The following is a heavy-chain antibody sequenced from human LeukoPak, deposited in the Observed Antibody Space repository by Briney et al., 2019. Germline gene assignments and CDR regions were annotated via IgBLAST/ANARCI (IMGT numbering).Heavy chain of an antibody. V-gene: IGHV4-4*02. CDR2: IYHSGST. CDR3: ARGRRVPAANDY. J-gene: IGHJ4*02. CDR1: GGSISSSNW. Sequence: PSETLSLTCAVSGGSISSSNWWSWVRQPPGKGLEWIGEIYHSGSTNYNPSLKSRVTISVDTSKNQFSLRLSSVTAADTAVYYCARGRRVPAANDYWGQGTLVTVSS. D-gene: IGHD2-2*01.